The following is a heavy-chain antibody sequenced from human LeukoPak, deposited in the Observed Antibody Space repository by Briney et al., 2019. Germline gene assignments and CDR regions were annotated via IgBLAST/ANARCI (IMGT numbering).Heavy chain of an antibody. CDR1: GFTFSSYA. J-gene: IGHJ4*02. CDR3: ARDGVRYSGYDTYYFDY. CDR2: ISYDGSNK. V-gene: IGHV3-30*04. D-gene: IGHD5-12*01. Sequence: PGGSLRLSCAASGFTFSSYAMHWVRQAPGKGLEWVAVISYDGSNKYYADSVKGRFTISRDNSKNTLYLQMNSLRAEDTAVYYCARDGVRYSGYDTYYFDYWGQGTLATVSS.